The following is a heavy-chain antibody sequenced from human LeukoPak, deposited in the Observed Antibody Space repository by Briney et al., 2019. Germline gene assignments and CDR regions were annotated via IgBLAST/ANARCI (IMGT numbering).Heavy chain of an antibody. Sequence: SETLSLTCTVSGGSISSYYWSWIRQPPGKGLEWIGYIHYSGSTNYNPSLKSRVTISVDTSKSQFSLKVSSVTAADTAVYYCARRRYYGSSDYWGQGTLVTVSS. CDR2: IHYSGST. J-gene: IGHJ4*02. D-gene: IGHD3-10*01. CDR1: GGSISSYY. CDR3: ARRRYYGSSDY. V-gene: IGHV4-59*01.